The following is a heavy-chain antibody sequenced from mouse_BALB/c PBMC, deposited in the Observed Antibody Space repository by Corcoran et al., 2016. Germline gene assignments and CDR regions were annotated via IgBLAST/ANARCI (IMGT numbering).Heavy chain of an antibody. J-gene: IGHJ3*01. Sequence: EVQLQQSGPEQVKPGASVKISCKTSGYTFTEYTMHWVKQSHGKSLEWVGGIDPKNGGTNFNQNFKGKATLTVDKSSGTAYMERRSLTSEDSAVYYCTRGDLYYGNYVDLAYGGQGTLVTVSA. V-gene: IGHV1-18*01. CDR1: GYTFTEYT. CDR3: TRGDLYYGNYVDLAY. CDR2: IDPKNGGT. D-gene: IGHD2-1*01.